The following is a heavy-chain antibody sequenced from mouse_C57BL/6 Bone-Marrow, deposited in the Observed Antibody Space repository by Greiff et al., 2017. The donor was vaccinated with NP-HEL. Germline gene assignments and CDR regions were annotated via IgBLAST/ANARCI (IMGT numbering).Heavy chain of an antibody. CDR2: IYPGSGST. CDR1: GYTFTSYW. V-gene: IGHV1-55*01. CDR3: ARSRTTVVATKYFDV. J-gene: IGHJ1*03. D-gene: IGHD1-1*01. Sequence: QVQLQQPGAELVKPGASVKMSCKASGYTFTSYWITWVKQRPGQGLEWIGDIYPGSGSTNYNEKFKSKATLTVDTSSSTAYMQLSSLTSEDSAVYYCARSRTTVVATKYFDVWGTGTTVTVSS.